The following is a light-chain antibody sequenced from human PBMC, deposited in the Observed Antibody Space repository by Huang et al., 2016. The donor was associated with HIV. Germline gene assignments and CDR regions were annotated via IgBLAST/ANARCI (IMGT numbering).Light chain of an antibody. Sequence: DIVMTQSPDSLAVSRGERPTITCVSSQSVLSPSNNRNHLAWYQQKPRQPPKLLIYWASTRESGVPDRFRGSGSATDFTLTIDNLQAEDVALYFCQQYYSIPGFGQGTYVEV. J-gene: IGKJ1*01. V-gene: IGKV4-1*01. CDR3: QQYYSIPG. CDR1: QSVLSPSNNRNH. CDR2: WAS.